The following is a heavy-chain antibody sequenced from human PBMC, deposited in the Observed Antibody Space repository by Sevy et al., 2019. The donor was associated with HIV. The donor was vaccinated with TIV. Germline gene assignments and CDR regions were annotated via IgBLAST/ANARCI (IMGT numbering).Heavy chain of an antibody. CDR1: GDSISSGTYS. J-gene: IGHJ3*01. V-gene: IGHV4-30-2*01. D-gene: IGHD4-17*01. Sequence: SETLSLTCAVSGDSISSGTYSWNWIRQPPGKGLEWIGYIFHTGNTYYNPSLKSRVTMSVDSSKNQFSLRMNSVTAADTAVYFCARDGDTMTTPGSFDFWGQGTMVTVSS. CDR3: ARDGDTMTTPGSFDF. CDR2: IFHTGNT.